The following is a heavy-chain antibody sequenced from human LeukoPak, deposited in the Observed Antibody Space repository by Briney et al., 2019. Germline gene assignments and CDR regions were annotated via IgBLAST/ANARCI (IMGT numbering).Heavy chain of an antibody. V-gene: IGHV4-39*01. CDR3: ARVTARGKDFDY. CDR1: GGSIGSGYY. CDR2: IHYGGTT. J-gene: IGHJ4*02. D-gene: IGHD1-26*01. Sequence: PSETLSLTCTVSGGSIGSGYYWAWIRQPPGKGLEWIGSIHYGGTTHYNPSLQSRVTISADTSKNQFALDLRSVTAADTAVYYCARVTARGKDFDYWGQGTLVTVSS.